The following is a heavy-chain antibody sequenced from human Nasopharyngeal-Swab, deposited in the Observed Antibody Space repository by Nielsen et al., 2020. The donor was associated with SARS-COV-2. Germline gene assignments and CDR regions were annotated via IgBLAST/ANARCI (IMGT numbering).Heavy chain of an antibody. CDR3: SRFSVTTAGDY. CDR2: ISSSSSTI. CDR1: GFTFSSYS. D-gene: IGHD4-17*01. J-gene: IGHJ4*02. V-gene: IGHV3-48*04. Sequence: GESLKISCAASGFTFSSYSMNWVRQAPGKGLEWVSYISSSSSTIYYADSVKGRFTISRDNAKNSLYLQMNSLRAEDTAVYYCSRFSVTTAGDYWGQGTLVTVSS.